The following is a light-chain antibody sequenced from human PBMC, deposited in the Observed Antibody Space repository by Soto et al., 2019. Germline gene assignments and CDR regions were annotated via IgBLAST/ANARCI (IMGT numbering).Light chain of an antibody. CDR2: AAS. CDR3: QKYNSDPLT. V-gene: IGKV1-27*01. CDR1: QTIGNS. J-gene: IGKJ3*01. Sequence: DIQMTQSPSSLSASVGDRVTITCRASQTIGNSLAWYQQKPGKVPKLLIYAASTLQSGVPFRFSGSGSGTDFTLTISSLQPEDVATYYCQKYNSDPLTFGPGTKVDVK.